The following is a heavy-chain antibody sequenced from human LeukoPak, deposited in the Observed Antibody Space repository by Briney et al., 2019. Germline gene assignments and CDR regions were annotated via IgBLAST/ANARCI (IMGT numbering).Heavy chain of an antibody. J-gene: IGHJ3*02. CDR2: INHSGST. D-gene: IGHD6-13*01. CDR3: ARALGQQQLDADAFDI. Sequence: SETLSLTCAVYGGSFSGYYWSWIRQPPGKGLEWIGEINHSGSTNYNPSLKSRVTISVDTSKNQFSLKLSSVTATDTAVYYCARALGQQQLDADAFDIWGQGTMVTVSS. V-gene: IGHV4-34*01. CDR1: GGSFSGYY.